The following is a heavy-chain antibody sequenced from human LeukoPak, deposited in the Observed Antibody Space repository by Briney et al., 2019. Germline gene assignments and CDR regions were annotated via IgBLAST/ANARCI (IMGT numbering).Heavy chain of an antibody. D-gene: IGHD1-26*01. CDR3: ARVRPIVGATLFDY. Sequence: SETLSLTCTVSGGSISSYYWSWIRQPPGKGLEWIGYIYYIGSTNYNPSLKSQVTISVDTSKNQFSLKLSSVTAADTAVYYCARVRPIVGATLFDYWGQGTLVTVSS. CDR2: IYYIGST. J-gene: IGHJ4*02. V-gene: IGHV4-59*01. CDR1: GGSISSYY.